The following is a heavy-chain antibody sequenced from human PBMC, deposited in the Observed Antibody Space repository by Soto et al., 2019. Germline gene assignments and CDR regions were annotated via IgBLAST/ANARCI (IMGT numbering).Heavy chain of an antibody. CDR1: GGSISSYY. Sequence: PSETLSLTCTVSGGSISSYYWSWIRQPPGKGLEWIGYIYYSGSTNYNPSLKSRVTISVDTSKNQFSLKLSSVTAADTAVYYCAREGSGWVGFAFDIWGQGTMVTVSS. J-gene: IGHJ3*02. CDR3: AREGSGWVGFAFDI. D-gene: IGHD6-19*01. CDR2: IYYSGST. V-gene: IGHV4-59*01.